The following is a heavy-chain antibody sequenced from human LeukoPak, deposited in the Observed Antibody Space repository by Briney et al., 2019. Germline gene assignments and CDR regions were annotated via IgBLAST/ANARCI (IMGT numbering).Heavy chain of an antibody. Sequence: PSETPSLTCAVYGGSFSGYYWSWIRQPPGKGLEWIGEINHSGSTNYNPSLKSRVTISVDTSKNQFSLKLSSVTAADTAVYYCARRAEMGNCSGGSCYSGYFDYWGQGTLVTVSS. CDR1: GGSFSGYY. J-gene: IGHJ4*02. V-gene: IGHV4-34*01. D-gene: IGHD2-15*01. CDR3: ARRAEMGNCSGGSCYSGYFDY. CDR2: INHSGST.